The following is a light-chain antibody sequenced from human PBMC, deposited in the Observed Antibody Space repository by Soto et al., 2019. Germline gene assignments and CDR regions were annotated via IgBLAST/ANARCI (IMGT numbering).Light chain of an antibody. CDR1: QTISSW. CDR2: KAS. V-gene: IGKV1-5*03. CDR3: QQYNSYSEA. Sequence: DIQRTQSPSTLSGSVGDRVTITCRASQTISSWLSWYQQKPEKAPKLLIYKASTLKSGVPSRFSGSGSGTEFTLTISSLQPDDFATYYCQQYNSYSEAFGQGTKVDIK. J-gene: IGKJ1*01.